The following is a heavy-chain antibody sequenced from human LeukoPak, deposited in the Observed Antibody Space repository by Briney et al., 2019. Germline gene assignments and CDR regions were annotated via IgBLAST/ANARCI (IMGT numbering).Heavy chain of an antibody. Sequence: GGSLRLSCAASGFTFSSYSMNWVRQAPGKGLEWVSSITSSRIYIYYADSVKGRFTISRDNAKNSLYLQMNSLRAEDTAVYYCARDGSRGNLVTAPDFWGQGTLVTVSS. CDR1: GFTFSSYS. V-gene: IGHV3-21*01. CDR2: ITSSRIYI. CDR3: ARDGSRGNLVTAPDF. J-gene: IGHJ4*02. D-gene: IGHD2-21*02.